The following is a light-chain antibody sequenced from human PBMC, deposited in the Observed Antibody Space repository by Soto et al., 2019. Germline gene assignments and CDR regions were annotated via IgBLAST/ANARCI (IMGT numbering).Light chain of an antibody. CDR2: DTS. CDR3: QQRTKFLWT. J-gene: IGKJ1*01. Sequence: EIVLTQSPATLSLSPGERATLSCRASQSVSSYLAWYQQKPGQAPRLLIYDTSNRAPGIPARFSGSGSGTDFTLTISSLEPEDFAVYFCQQRTKFLWTFGQGTNVDI. CDR1: QSVSSY. V-gene: IGKV3-11*01.